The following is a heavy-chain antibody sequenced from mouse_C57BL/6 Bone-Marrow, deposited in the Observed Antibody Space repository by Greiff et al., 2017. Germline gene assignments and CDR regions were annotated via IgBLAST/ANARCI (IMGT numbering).Heavy chain of an antibody. D-gene: IGHD2-2*01. CDR1: GFTFTDYY. CDR3: ARYGGYGYAMDY. V-gene: IGHV7-3*01. CDR2: IRNKANGYTK. J-gene: IGHJ4*01. Sequence: EVHLVESGGGLVQPGGSLSLSCAASGFTFTDYYMSWVRQPPGKALEWLGFIRNKANGYTKEYSASVQGRFTISRDNSQSILYLQRNALRAEDRATYYCARYGGYGYAMDYWGQGTSVTVSA.